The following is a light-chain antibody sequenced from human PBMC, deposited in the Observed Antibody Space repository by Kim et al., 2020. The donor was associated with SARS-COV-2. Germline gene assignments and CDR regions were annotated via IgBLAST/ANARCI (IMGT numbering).Light chain of an antibody. CDR2: GAS. V-gene: IGKV3-20*01. CDR1: QYVNRNY. CDR3: QQYGDLIT. J-gene: IGKJ5*01. Sequence: LYPRESATLSCRASQYVNRNYLAWSQHKPGQAPRLLIYGASSRATGIPDRFSGSGSGTDFTLTITRLEPEDFAVYYCQQYGDLITFGQGTRLEIK.